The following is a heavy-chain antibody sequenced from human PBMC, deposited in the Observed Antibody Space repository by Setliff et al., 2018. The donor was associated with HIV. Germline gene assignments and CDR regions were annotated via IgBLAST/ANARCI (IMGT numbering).Heavy chain of an antibody. J-gene: IGHJ6*02. Sequence: GGSLRLSCEASGFSLSDHDMDWVRQAPGKGPEWVANINQDGSEKYYLDSVKGRFTISRDNARNSLYLQMNSLKADDTAVYYCARAKIGPAGDRTYYYGMDVWGQGTTVTVSS. CDR2: INQDGSEK. V-gene: IGHV3-7*03. D-gene: IGHD4-17*01. CDR3: ARAKIGPAGDRTYYYGMDV. CDR1: GFSLSDHD.